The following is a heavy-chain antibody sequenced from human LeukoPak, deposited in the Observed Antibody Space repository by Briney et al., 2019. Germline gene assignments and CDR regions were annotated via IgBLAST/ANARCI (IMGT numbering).Heavy chain of an antibody. CDR2: IRSKAYGGTT. J-gene: IGHJ4*02. V-gene: IGHV3-49*04. Sequence: PGGSLRLSCTASGFTFGDYAMSWVRQAPGKGLEWVGFIRSKAYGGTTEYAAFVKGRFTISRDDSKSIAYLQMNSLKTEDTAVYYCTRDLYSGNYFAAYWGQGTLVTVSS. CDR3: TRDLYSGNYFAAY. D-gene: IGHD1-26*01. CDR1: GFTFGDYA.